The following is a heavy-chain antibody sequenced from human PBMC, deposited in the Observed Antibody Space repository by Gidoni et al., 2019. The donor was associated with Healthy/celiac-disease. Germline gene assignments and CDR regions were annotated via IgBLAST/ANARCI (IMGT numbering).Heavy chain of an antibody. J-gene: IGHJ4*02. Sequence: QVQLVESGGGVVQPGRSLRLSCAASGFTFSSYAMHWVRQAPGKGLEWVAVISYEGSNKYYADSVKGRFTISRDNSKNTLYLQMNSLRAEDTAVYYCARGIAVAGCDYWGQGTLVTVAS. D-gene: IGHD6-19*01. CDR1: GFTFSSYA. CDR2: ISYEGSNK. CDR3: ARGIAVAGCDY. V-gene: IGHV3-30*01.